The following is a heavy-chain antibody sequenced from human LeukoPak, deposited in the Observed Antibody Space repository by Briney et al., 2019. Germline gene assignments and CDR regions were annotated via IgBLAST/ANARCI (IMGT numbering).Heavy chain of an antibody. CDR2: IRSKSYGGTT. D-gene: IGHD5-24*01. CDR3: SRDYNYYDHSEAVGV. J-gene: IGHJ3*01. Sequence: GVLRLSCTASEFTFGDYAMSWFRQAPGKGLEWVGFIRSKSYGGTTEYAASVKGRFTISRDDSKSIAYLQMNSLRTEDTAVYYCSRDYNYYDHSEAVGVWGQGTMVTVSS. CDR1: EFTFGDYA. V-gene: IGHV3-49*03.